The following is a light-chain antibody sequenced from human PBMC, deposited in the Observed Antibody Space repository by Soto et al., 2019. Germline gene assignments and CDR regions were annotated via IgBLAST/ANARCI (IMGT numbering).Light chain of an antibody. CDR3: QHYQGRQPIP. CDR2: DVF. Sequence: TQSPSTLSASVGDRATLSCRASQSVSARLAWYKHKPGQPPRLLISDVFNRASGVEERFSGRGSETDFNIIISRLEPEDYELSYCQHYQGRQPIPFGQGTRLEI. J-gene: IGKJ5*01. CDR1: QSVSARL. V-gene: IGKV3-20*01.